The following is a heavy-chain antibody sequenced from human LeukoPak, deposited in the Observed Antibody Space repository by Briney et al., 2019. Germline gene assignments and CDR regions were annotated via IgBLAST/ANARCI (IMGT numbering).Heavy chain of an antibody. Sequence: PSQTLSLTCTVSGGSISSGGYYWSWIRQPPGKGLEWIGYIYHSGSTYYNPSLLSRVSISVDRSKYQFSLKLSSVTAADTAVYYRARVRALEYYFDYWGQGTLVTVSS. CDR3: ARVRALEYYFDY. J-gene: IGHJ4*02. D-gene: IGHD5-24*01. CDR1: GGSISSGGYY. V-gene: IGHV4-30-2*01. CDR2: IYHSGST.